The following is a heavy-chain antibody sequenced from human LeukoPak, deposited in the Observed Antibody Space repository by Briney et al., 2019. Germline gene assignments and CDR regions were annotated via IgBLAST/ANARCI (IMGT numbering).Heavy chain of an antibody. J-gene: IGHJ4*02. CDR1: GFTFSSYS. CDR2: ISSSSSTI. CDR3: ARLRPPSSGYYYAFDY. V-gene: IGHV3-48*01. D-gene: IGHD3-22*01. Sequence: PGGSLRLSCAASGFTFSSYSMSWVRQAPGKGLEWVSYISSSSSTIYYADSVKGRFTISRDNAKNSLYLQMNSLRAEDTAVYYCARLRPPSSGYYYAFDYWGQGTLVTVSS.